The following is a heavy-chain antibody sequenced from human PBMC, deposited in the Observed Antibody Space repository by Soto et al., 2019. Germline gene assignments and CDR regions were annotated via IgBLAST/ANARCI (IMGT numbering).Heavy chain of an antibody. CDR2: ISSSISTK. CDR1: GFTFITYG. CDR3: TRGGAARPDY. V-gene: IGHV3-48*02. Sequence: EVQLVESGGGLVKRGGSLRPSCAASGFTFITYGMNWVRQAPGKGLAWVSYISSSISTKQYADSVKGRFTISRDNAKNSLFLQMNSLRDEDTAVYYCTRGGAARPDYWGQGTLVTVSS. J-gene: IGHJ4*02. D-gene: IGHD6-6*01.